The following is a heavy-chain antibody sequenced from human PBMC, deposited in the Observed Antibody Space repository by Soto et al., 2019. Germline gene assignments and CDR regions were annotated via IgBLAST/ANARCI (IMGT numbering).Heavy chain of an antibody. CDR3: ARDEPVIVHQGYYGMDV. CDR2: ISSSSSYI. J-gene: IGHJ6*02. D-gene: IGHD3-22*01. V-gene: IGHV3-21*01. Sequence: GGSLRLSCAASGFTFSSYSMNWVRQAPGKGLEWVSSISSSSSYIYYADSVKGRFTISRDNAKNSLYLQMNSLRAEDTAVYYCARDEPVIVHQGYYGMDVWGQGTTVTVSS. CDR1: GFTFSSYS.